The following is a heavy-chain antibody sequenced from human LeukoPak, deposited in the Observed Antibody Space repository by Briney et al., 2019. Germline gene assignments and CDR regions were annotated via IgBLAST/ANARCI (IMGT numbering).Heavy chain of an antibody. V-gene: IGHV1-24*01. D-gene: IGHD6-19*01. J-gene: IGHJ4*02. CDR1: GYTLTELS. Sequence: ASVKVSCKVSGYTLTELSMHWVRQAPGKGLEWMGGFDPEDGETIYAQKFQGRVTMTEDTSTDTAYMELSSLRSEDTAVYYCATARRGYSSGWFVDWDYWGQGTLVTVSS. CDR2: FDPEDGET. CDR3: ATARRGYSSGWFVDWDY.